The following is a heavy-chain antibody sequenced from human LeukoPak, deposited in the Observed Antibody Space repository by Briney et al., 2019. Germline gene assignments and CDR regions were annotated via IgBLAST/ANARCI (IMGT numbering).Heavy chain of an antibody. CDR3: ARGSGSGWGDFDY. CDR2: IVVGSGNT. D-gene: IGHD6-19*01. V-gene: IGHV1-58*01. J-gene: IGHJ4*02. Sequence: SVKVSCKASGFTFTSSAVQWVRQARGQRLEWIGWIVVGSGNTNYAQKFQERVTITRDMSTSTAYMELSSLRSEDTAVYYCARGSGSGWGDFDYWGQGTLVTVSS. CDR1: GFTFTSSA.